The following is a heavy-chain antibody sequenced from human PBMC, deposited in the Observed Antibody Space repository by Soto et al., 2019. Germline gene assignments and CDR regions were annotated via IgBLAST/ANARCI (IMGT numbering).Heavy chain of an antibody. V-gene: IGHV4-31*03. CDR1: GGSISSGAYY. D-gene: IGHD6-13*01. CDR2: IYYTGNT. Sequence: QVQLQESGPGLVKPSQTLSLACSVSGGSISSGAYYWTWIRQHPGKGLEWVGYIYYTGNTYYNPSLKSRLTISADTSKNQFSLKVNSVTAADTAVYYCARSGYGSTDFDHWGQGTLVAVSS. J-gene: IGHJ4*02. CDR3: ARSGYGSTDFDH.